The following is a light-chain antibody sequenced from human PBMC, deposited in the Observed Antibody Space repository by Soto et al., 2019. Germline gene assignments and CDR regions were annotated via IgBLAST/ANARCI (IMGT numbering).Light chain of an antibody. CDR1: QSLVFRDGNTY. Sequence: DVVMAQSPLSLPVALGQPASISCRSNQSLVFRDGNTYLNWFHQRPGQSPRRLIYKVSHRDSGVPDRFSGSGSGTDFTLTISRVEAEDVGIYYCMQAAHWPRTFGQGTRVEIK. V-gene: IGKV2-30*01. CDR3: MQAAHWPRT. J-gene: IGKJ1*01. CDR2: KVS.